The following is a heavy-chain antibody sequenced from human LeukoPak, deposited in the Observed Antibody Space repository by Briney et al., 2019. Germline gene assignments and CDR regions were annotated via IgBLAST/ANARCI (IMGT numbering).Heavy chain of an antibody. J-gene: IGHJ5*02. CDR2: INSDGGGA. Sequence: GGSLRLSCEASGITFGNNWMHWVRQGPGKGLVWISRINSDGGGALYADSVKGRFTVSRDNAKNTLYLQMNSLRAEDTAVYYCARDVPHNWFDTWGQGTLVTVPS. V-gene: IGHV3-74*01. CDR1: GITFGNNW. CDR3: ARDVPHNWFDT.